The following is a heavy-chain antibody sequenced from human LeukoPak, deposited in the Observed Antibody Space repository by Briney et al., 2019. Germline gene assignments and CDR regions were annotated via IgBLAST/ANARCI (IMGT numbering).Heavy chain of an antibody. Sequence: SETLSLTCTVSGGSISSSSYYWGWIRQPPGKGLEWIGSIYYSGSTYYNPSLKSRVTISVDTSKNQFSLKLSSVTAADTAVYYCARDRYYGSGSYYNWGQGTLVNVSS. V-gene: IGHV4-39*07. CDR1: GGSISSSSYY. J-gene: IGHJ4*02. D-gene: IGHD3-10*01. CDR2: IYYSGST. CDR3: ARDRYYGSGSYYN.